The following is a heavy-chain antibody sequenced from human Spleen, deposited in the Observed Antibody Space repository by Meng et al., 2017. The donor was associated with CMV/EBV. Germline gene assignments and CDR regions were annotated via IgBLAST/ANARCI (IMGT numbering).Heavy chain of an antibody. CDR3: ARLCASDWIYCSSTGCFGY. CDR1: GYSFTSYW. CDR2: IYPGDSDT. J-gene: IGHJ4*02. D-gene: IGHD2-2*01. Sequence: GESLKISCKGSGYSFTSYWIGWVRQMPGKGLEWMGIIYPGDSDTRYSPSFQGQVTISADKSISTAYLQWSSLKASDTAMYYCARLCASDWIYCSSTGCFGYWGQGTLVTVSS. V-gene: IGHV5-51*01.